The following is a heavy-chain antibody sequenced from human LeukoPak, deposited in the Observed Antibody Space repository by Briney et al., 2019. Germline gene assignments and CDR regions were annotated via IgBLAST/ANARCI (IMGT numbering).Heavy chain of an antibody. D-gene: IGHD5-18*01. Sequence: GSSVKVSCKASVGTFSSYAISWVRRAPGQGLEWMGRIIPIFGTANYAQKFQGRVTITTDESTSTAYMELSSLRSEDTAVYYCARVAMVTPRWFDPWGQGTLVTVSS. CDR1: VGTFSSYA. J-gene: IGHJ5*02. CDR2: IIPIFGTA. V-gene: IGHV1-69*05. CDR3: ARVAMVTPRWFDP.